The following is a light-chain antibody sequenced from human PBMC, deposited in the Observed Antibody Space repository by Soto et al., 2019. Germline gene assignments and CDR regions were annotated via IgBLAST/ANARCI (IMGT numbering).Light chain of an antibody. V-gene: IGLV2-14*03. Sequence: QSVLTQPASVSGSPGQSITISCTGTSSDVGAYNWVAWYQQHPGKAPKLMICDVNNRPSGVSNRFSGSKSGNTASLTISGLQAEDEGDYYCSSYKNTNSVVLGGGTKVTVL. CDR1: SSDVGAYNW. CDR2: DVN. J-gene: IGLJ3*02. CDR3: SSYKNTNSVV.